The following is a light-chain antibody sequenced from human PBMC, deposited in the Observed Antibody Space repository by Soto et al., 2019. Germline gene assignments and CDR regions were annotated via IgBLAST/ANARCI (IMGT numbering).Light chain of an antibody. V-gene: IGKV3-20*01. Sequence: EVVLSRSPGTLSLSPGERATLYCRSSQTVNSNFLAWYQQKPGQAPRLLIYGVSNRATGIPDRFSGSGSGTDITLTISRLEPEDFAVYYCQQSGDTPTFGQGTKVDTK. J-gene: IGKJ1*01. CDR2: GVS. CDR1: QTVNSNF. CDR3: QQSGDTPT.